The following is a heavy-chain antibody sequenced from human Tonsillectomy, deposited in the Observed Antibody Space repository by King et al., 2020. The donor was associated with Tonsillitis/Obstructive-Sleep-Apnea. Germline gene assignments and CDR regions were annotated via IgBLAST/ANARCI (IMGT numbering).Heavy chain of an antibody. D-gene: IGHD3-22*01. CDR2: ISYDGRSK. J-gene: IGHJ4*02. Sequence: VQLVESGGGVVQPGRSLRLSCAASGFTFSSYAMHWVRQAPGKGLEWVSFISYDGRSKFYADSVKGRFTVSRENSKNTLYLQMNSLRAEDTAVYYCAREARDTYYYDSSGSSHDYWGQGTLVTVSS. V-gene: IGHV3-30*01. CDR3: AREARDTYYYDSSGSSHDY. CDR1: GFTFSSYA.